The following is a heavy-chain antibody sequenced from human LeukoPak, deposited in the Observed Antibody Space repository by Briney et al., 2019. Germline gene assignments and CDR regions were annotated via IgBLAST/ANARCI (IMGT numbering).Heavy chain of an antibody. V-gene: IGHV4-4*07. J-gene: IGHJ5*02. CDR3: ARDGIVVVPAAIAANWFDP. D-gene: IGHD2-2*01. CDR1: RYSLSSGYY. CDR2: IYTSGST. Sequence: SETLSLTCTVSRYSLSSGYYWSWIRQPAGKGLEWIGRIYTSGSTNYNPSLKSRVTMSVDTSKNQFSLKLSSVTAADTALYYCARDGIVVVPAAIAANWFDPWGQGTLVTVSS.